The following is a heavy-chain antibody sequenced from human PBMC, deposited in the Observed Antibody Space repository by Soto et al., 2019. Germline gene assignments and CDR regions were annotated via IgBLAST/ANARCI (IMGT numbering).Heavy chain of an antibody. CDR3: AKDRHSGSYYYYYYYGMDV. V-gene: IGHV5-51*01. D-gene: IGHD1-26*01. CDR1: GYSFTTYW. CDR2: IYPGDSDT. J-gene: IGHJ6*02. Sequence: GESLKISCKGSGYSFTTYWFGWVRQMPGKGLEWMGIIYPGDSDTKYSPSSQGQVTISADRSTSTAFLQMNSLRAEDTAVYYCAKDRHSGSYYYYYYYGMDVWGQGTTVTVSS.